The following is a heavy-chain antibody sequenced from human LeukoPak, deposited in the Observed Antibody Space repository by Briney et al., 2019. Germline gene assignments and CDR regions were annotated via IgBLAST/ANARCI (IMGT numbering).Heavy chain of an antibody. D-gene: IGHD3-22*01. J-gene: IGHJ4*02. CDR3: ARVSTYYYDSSGYSPFDY. CDR2: IYSGGST. CDR1: GFTVSSNY. Sequence: GGSLRLSCAASGFTVSSNYMSWVRQAPGKGLEWVSVIYSGGSTYYADSVKGRFTISRHNSKSTLYLQMNSLRAEDTAVYYCARVSTYYYDSSGYSPFDYWGQGTLVTVSS. V-gene: IGHV3-53*04.